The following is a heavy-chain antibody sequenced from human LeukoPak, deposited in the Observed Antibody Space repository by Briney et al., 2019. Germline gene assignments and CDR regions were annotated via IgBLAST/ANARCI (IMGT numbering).Heavy chain of an antibody. CDR3: ARDGAAAGTDAFDI. CDR2: IIPIFGTA. Sequence: AVNVSCEASGDTFSSYALSGVRHAPGRGLEWMGGIIPIFGTANYAQKFQGRVTITADKSTSTAYMELSSLRSEDTAVYYCARDGAAAGTDAFDIWGQGTMVTVSS. CDR1: GDTFSSYA. D-gene: IGHD6-13*01. J-gene: IGHJ3*02. V-gene: IGHV1-69*06.